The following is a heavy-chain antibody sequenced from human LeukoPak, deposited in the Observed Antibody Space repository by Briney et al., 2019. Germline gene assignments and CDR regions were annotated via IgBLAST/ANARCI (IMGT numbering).Heavy chain of an antibody. CDR1: GFTFRNYA. CDR2: TSSDGSNE. V-gene: IGHV3-30*04. D-gene: IGHD6-13*01. CDR3: VRPYTSSWYLFDY. J-gene: IGHJ4*02. Sequence: PGRSLRLSCAASGFTFRNYAMHRVRQAPGKGLEWVAVTSSDGSNEYYADSVRGRFSISRDNSKNTVYLQMNSLRAEDTALYYCVRPYTSSWYLFDYWGQGTLVTVSS.